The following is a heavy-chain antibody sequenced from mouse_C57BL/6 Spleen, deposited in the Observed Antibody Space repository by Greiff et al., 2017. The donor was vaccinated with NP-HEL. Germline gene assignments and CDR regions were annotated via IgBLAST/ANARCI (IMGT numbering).Heavy chain of an antibody. CDR2: ISNGGGST. D-gene: IGHD4-1*01. V-gene: IGHV5-12*01. CDR3: ARHGELDTWFAF. J-gene: IGHJ3*01. CDR1: GFTFSDYY. Sequence: EVHLVESGGGLVQPGGSLKLSCAASGFTFSDYYMYWVRQTPEKRLEWVAYISNGGGSTYYPDTVKGRFTISRDNAKNTLYLQLSRLKSEDTAMYYCARHGELDTWFAFLAQGTLVTVSA.